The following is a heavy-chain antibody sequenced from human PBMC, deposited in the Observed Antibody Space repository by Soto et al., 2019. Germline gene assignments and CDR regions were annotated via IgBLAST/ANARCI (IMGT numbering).Heavy chain of an antibody. V-gene: IGHV1-18*01. CDR2: ISPESDKA. CDR3: TSDLFYISPSTVTTDAY. CDR1: GYTFTSFG. J-gene: IGHJ4*02. D-gene: IGHD4-17*01. Sequence: VQLVQSGAEVKKPGASVRVSCKASGYTFTSFGLSWVRQAPGQGPEWMGWISPESDKATYAHEFQGRITMTTDSSTTTAYMDLRSLRSDDTAVYYCTSDLFYISPSTVTTDAYWGQGTLVSVS.